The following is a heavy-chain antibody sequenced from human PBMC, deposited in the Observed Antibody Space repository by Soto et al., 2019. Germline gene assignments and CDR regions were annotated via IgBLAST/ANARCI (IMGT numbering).Heavy chain of an antibody. J-gene: IGHJ4*02. V-gene: IGHV3-23*01. D-gene: IGHD3-3*01. CDR1: GFTFSSYA. CDR2: ISGSVGTT. Sequence: WGSLRLSCAASGFTFSSYAMSWFRQAPGKGLEWVSVISGSVGTTYYADSVKGRFTISRDNSKNTLYLQMNSLRAEDTAVYYCATSLPLSNFDFWSDYLDSWGKGTLVTVSS. CDR3: ATSLPLSNFDFWSDYLDS.